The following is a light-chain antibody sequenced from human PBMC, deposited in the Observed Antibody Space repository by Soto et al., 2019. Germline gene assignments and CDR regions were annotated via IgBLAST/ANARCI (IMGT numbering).Light chain of an antibody. Sequence: EIVLTQSPATLSLSPGERATLSCRASQSINRHLAWYRQKPGQAPRLLIYDASNRATGIPDRFSGSGSGTDVTLNISSLEPEDFGVYYCQQRSNWPPLTFGGGTKVEIK. V-gene: IGKV3-11*01. CDR3: QQRSNWPPLT. CDR2: DAS. J-gene: IGKJ4*01. CDR1: QSINRH.